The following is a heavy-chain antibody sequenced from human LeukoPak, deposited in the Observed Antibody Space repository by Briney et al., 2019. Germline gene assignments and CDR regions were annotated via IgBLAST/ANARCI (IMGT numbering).Heavy chain of an antibody. V-gene: IGHV4-4*07. J-gene: IGHJ4*02. D-gene: IGHD3-10*01. CDR3: AREVGYYGSGSYPFDY. Sequence: PETLSLTCTVSGGSISSYYWSWIRQAAGKGLEWVGGIYTSGSTNYNPSLKSRVTMSVDTSKNHFSLKLSSVTAADTAVYYCAREVGYYGSGSYPFDYWGQGTLVTVSS. CDR2: IYTSGST. CDR1: GGSISSYY.